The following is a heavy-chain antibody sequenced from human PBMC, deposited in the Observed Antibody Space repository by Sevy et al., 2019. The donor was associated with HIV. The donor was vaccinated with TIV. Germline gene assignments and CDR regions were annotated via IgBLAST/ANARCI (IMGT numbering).Heavy chain of an antibody. Sequence: GGSLRLSCAASGFTFSNYGMHWVRQAPGKGLEWVALISYDGSTKYYADSVKGRFTISRDNSKNTLYLQMNSLRAEDTAVYYCTKDPRYCSSTSCSSSYYYYYYCMDVWGQGTTVTVSS. CDR1: GFTFSNYG. J-gene: IGHJ6*02. D-gene: IGHD2-2*01. V-gene: IGHV3-30*18. CDR2: ISYDGSTK. CDR3: TKDPRYCSSTSCSSSYYYYYYCMDV.